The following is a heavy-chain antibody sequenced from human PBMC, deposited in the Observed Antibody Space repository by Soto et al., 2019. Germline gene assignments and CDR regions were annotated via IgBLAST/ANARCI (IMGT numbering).Heavy chain of an antibody. CDR1: GGTFSSYV. D-gene: IGHD2-2*01. CDR3: ARDTRIVVVPAATNWFDP. CDR2: IIPNFGTA. J-gene: IGHJ5*02. Sequence: SVKVSCKASGGTFSSYVISWVRQAPGQGLEWMGGIIPNFGTANYAQKFQGRVTMTADESTSTAYMELRSLRSDDTAVYYCARDTRIVVVPAATNWFDPWGQGTLVTVSS. V-gene: IGHV1-69*13.